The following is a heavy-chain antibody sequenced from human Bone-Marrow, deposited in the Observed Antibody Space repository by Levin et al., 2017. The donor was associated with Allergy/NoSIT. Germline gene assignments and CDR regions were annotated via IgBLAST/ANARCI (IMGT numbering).Heavy chain of an antibody. CDR2: ITNSGRT. CDR1: GFTFSNYA. V-gene: IGHV3-23*01. CDR3: AKEMTTVVPVFDY. Sequence: GESLKISCAASGFTFSNYAMSWVRQAPGKGLEWVSAITNSGRTYYADSVKGRFTVSRDNSKNTLYLRMNSLRADDTAVYYCAKEMTTVVPVFDYWGQGTLVTVSS. D-gene: IGHD4-23*01. J-gene: IGHJ4*02.